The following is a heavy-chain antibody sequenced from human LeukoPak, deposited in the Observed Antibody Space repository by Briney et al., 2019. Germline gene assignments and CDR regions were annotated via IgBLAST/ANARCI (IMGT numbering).Heavy chain of an antibody. CDR3: AKDHSMGAIH. V-gene: IGHV3-48*03. CDR1: GFTFSSYE. D-gene: IGHD1-26*01. J-gene: IGHJ4*02. Sequence: GGSLRLSCAASGFTFSSYEMNWVRQAPGKGLEWVSYISSSGSTIYYADSVKGRFTISRDNSKNTLYLQMSSLRAEDTAVYYCAKDHSMGAIHWGQGTLVTVSS. CDR2: ISSSGSTI.